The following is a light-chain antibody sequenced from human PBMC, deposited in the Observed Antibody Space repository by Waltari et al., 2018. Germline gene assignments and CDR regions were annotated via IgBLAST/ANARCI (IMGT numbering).Light chain of an antibody. CDR1: QSISSS. CDR3: QQYNSSPYT. CDR2: DAS. Sequence: DTQMTQSPSTLSASVGDRVTITCRASQSISSSLAWYQQKPGRAPRLLIYDASTLESGVPLRFSGSGSGTEFTLTISKVQPDDFATYYCQQYNSSPYTFGQGTKLEIK. J-gene: IGKJ2*01. V-gene: IGKV1-5*01.